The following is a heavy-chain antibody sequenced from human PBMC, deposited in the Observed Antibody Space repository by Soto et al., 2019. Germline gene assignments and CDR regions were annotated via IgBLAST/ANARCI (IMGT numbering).Heavy chain of an antibody. D-gene: IGHD6-6*01. V-gene: IGHV4-34*01. J-gene: IGHJ4*02. Sequence: QVQLQQWGAGLLKPSETLSLTCAVYGGSFSGYYWSWIRQPPGKGLEWIGEINHSGSTSYNPSLKSRVTISVDRSKNQFSLKMSSVTAADTAVYYCARGWRPQLVRTMYYFDDWGQGTLVTVSS. CDR3: ARGWRPQLVRTMYYFDD. CDR1: GGSFSGYY. CDR2: INHSGST.